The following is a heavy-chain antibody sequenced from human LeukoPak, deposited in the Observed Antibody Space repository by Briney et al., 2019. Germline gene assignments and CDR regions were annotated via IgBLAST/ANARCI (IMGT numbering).Heavy chain of an antibody. D-gene: IGHD2-8*02. CDR3: ARGPASLVALNWFDP. Sequence: PGGSLRLSCAASGFTFSNYWMHWVRQAPGKGLVWVSRINSDGSSTSYADSVKGRFTISRDNAKNTLYLQMNSLRAEDTAVYYCARGPASLVALNWFDPWGQGTLVTVSS. J-gene: IGHJ5*02. V-gene: IGHV3-74*01. CDR2: INSDGSST. CDR1: GFTFSNYW.